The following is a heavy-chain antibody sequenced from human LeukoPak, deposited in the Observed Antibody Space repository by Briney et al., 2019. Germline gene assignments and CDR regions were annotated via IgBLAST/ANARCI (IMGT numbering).Heavy chain of an antibody. Sequence: PSETLSLTCTVSGGSISGYYWSWIRQPPGKGLEWIGYIHYSGSTDYNPSLKSRVTISVDTSKNLFSLKLTSVTAADTAVYYCARGAAATRDYWGQGILVTVSS. D-gene: IGHD2-15*01. J-gene: IGHJ4*02. CDR1: GGSISGYY. CDR3: ARGAAATRDY. CDR2: IHYSGST. V-gene: IGHV4-59*01.